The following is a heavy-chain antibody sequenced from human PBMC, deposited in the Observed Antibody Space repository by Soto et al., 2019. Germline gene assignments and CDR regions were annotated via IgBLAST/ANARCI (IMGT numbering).Heavy chain of an antibody. Sequence: GGSLRLSCASSGFTFSSHSMSWVRQAPGKGLEWVSIFSGSGGITFYADSLKGRFTISIDNSKNTLYLQMNSLRAEDTAVYYCAKDERFGTDAVDNWGQRTMVTVSS. CDR3: AKDERFGTDAVDN. J-gene: IGHJ3*02. V-gene: IGHV3-23*01. CDR2: FSGSGGIT. CDR1: GFTFSSHS. D-gene: IGHD1-1*01.